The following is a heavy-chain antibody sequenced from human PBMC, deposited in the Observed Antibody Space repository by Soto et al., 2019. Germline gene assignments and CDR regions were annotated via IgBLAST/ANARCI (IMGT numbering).Heavy chain of an antibody. CDR3: ARGRVVATGYYYYGMDV. Sequence: QVQLVESGGGVVQPGRSLRLSCAASGFTFSSYAMHWVRQAPGKGLEWVAVISYDGSNKYYADSVKGRFTISRDNSKNTLYLQMNSLRAEDTAVYYCARGRVVATGYYYYGMDVWGQGTTVTVSS. J-gene: IGHJ6*02. CDR2: ISYDGSNK. V-gene: IGHV3-30-3*01. D-gene: IGHD2-15*01. CDR1: GFTFSSYA.